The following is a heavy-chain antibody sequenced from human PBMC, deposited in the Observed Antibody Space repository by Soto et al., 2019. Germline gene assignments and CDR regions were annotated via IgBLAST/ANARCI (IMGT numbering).Heavy chain of an antibody. CDR3: ARDQRYYYDSSGFYRWDH. V-gene: IGHV1-18*01. D-gene: IGHD3-22*01. CDR1: GYIFPRHG. CDR2: ISAYNDNT. Sequence: AAVPVSHKASGYIFPRHGFRWVLQAAGQGREWMGWISAYNDNTNYGQKFQGRVTMTTDTSTSTAYMELRSLRSDDTAVYYCARDQRYYYDSSGFYRWDHWGQGTRATSPQ. J-gene: IGHJ4*02.